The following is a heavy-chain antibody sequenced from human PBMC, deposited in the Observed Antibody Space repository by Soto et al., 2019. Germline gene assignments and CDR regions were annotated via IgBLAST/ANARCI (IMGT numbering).Heavy chain of an antibody. CDR1: GFSLSNARMG. V-gene: IGHV2-26*01. D-gene: IGHD3-9*01. CDR3: ARIHSSYYDILTGYYTPFWDY. Sequence: QVTLKESGPVLVKPTETLTLTCTVSGFSLSNARMGVSWIRQPPGKALEWLAHIFSNDEKSYSTSLKSRLTISKDTSKSQVVLTMTNMDTVDTATYSCARIHSSYYDILTGYYTPFWDYWGQGTLVTVSS. CDR2: IFSNDEK. J-gene: IGHJ4*02.